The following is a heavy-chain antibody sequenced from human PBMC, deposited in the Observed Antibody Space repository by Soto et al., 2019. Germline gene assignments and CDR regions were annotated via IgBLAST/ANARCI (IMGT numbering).Heavy chain of an antibody. Sequence: EVQLLESGGGLVQPGGSLRLSCAASGFTFSSFAMSWVRQAPGKGLEWVSNLSGSGGRTSYADSLKGRFTISRDNSKNTLYLQMNSLRAEDTAVYYCAKVRPVTAGQPDAFDIWGQGTMVTVSS. CDR2: LSGSGGRT. CDR1: GFTFSSFA. V-gene: IGHV3-23*01. J-gene: IGHJ3*02. D-gene: IGHD6-19*01. CDR3: AKVRPVTAGQPDAFDI.